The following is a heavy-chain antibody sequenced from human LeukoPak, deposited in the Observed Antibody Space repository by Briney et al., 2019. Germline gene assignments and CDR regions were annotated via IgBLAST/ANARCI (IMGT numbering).Heavy chain of an antibody. CDR3: ARGRLRPYYYGSGRPWATADEGDWFDP. J-gene: IGHJ5*02. CDR2: INPSGGST. V-gene: IGHV1-46*01. D-gene: IGHD3-10*01. CDR1: GYTFTSYY. Sequence: ASVKVSCKASGYTFTSYYMHWVRQAPGQGLEWMGIINPSGGSTSYAQKFQGRVTMTRDMSISTAYMELSRLRSDDTAVYYCARGRLRPYYYGSGRPWATADEGDWFDPWGQGTLVTVSS.